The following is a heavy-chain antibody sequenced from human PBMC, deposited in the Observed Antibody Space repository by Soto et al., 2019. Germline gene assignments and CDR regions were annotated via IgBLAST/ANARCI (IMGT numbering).Heavy chain of an antibody. CDR1: GGTFSSYS. CDR2: IIPSFGTA. J-gene: IGHJ4*02. V-gene: IGHV1-69*01. D-gene: IGHD1-26*01. Sequence: QVQLVQSGAEVKKPGSSVKVSCKASGGTFSSYSINWVRQAPGQGLEWMGEIIPSFGTANYAQKFQGRVTTTADESTSTANMEMPSLRSEYTAVYDCARDGGRHSGGIDYWGQGTLVTVSS. CDR3: ARDGGRHSGGIDY.